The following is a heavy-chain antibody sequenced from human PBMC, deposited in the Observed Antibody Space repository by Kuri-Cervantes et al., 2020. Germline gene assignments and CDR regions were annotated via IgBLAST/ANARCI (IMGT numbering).Heavy chain of an antibody. V-gene: IGHV2-26*01. D-gene: IGHD6-19*01. CDR2: IFSNDEK. CDR3: ARGVAVAGMASDWFDP. CDR1: GFSLSNARMG. Sequence: SGPTLVKPTETLTLTCTVSGFSLSNARMGVSWIRQPPGKALEWLAHIFSNDEKSYGTSLKSRLTISKDTSKSQVVLTMTNMDPVDTATYYCARGVAVAGMASDWFDPWGQGTLVTVSS. J-gene: IGHJ5*02.